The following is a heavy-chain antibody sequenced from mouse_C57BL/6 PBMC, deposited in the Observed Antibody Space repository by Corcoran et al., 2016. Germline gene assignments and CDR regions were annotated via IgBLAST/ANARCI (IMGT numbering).Heavy chain of an antibody. CDR1: GYSITSGYY. V-gene: IGHV3-6*01. CDR3: ARGGLTTVVAEGDAMDY. CDR2: ISYDGSN. Sequence: DVQLQESGPGLVKPSQSLSLTCSVTGYSITSGYYWNWIRQFPGNKLEWMGYISYDGSNNYNPSLKNRISITRDTSKNQFFLKLNSVTTEDTATYYCARGGLTTVVAEGDAMDYWGQGTSVTVSS. D-gene: IGHD1-1*01. J-gene: IGHJ4*01.